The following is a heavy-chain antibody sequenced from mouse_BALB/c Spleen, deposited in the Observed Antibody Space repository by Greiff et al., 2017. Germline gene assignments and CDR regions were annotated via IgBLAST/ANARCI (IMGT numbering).Heavy chain of an antibody. CDR3: AREIYDGYYYAMDY. V-gene: IGHV5-17*02. Sequence: EVKVVESGGGLVQPGGSRKLSCAASGFTFSSFGVHWVRQAPEKGLEWVAYISSGSSTIYYADTVKGRFTISRDNPKNTLFLQMTSLRSEDTAMYYCAREIYDGYYYAMDYWGQGTSVTVSS. CDR2: ISSGSSTI. D-gene: IGHD2-3*01. J-gene: IGHJ4*01. CDR1: GFTFSSFG.